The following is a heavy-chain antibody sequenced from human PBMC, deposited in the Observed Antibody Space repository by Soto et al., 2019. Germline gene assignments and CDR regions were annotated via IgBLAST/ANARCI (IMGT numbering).Heavy chain of an antibody. Sequence: QVQLQESGPGLAKPSETLSLTCSISGGSISDYQWNWIRQPPGKGLEWIGYIYYSWRTNYNPSLKSRLTISLDTSTRQFSLRLRSVTAADTAVYYCARMRGLGEISPYLDYWGQGALVTVSS. CDR1: GGSISDYQ. D-gene: IGHD3-16*01. V-gene: IGHV4-59*01. CDR2: IYYSWRT. CDR3: ARMRGLGEISPYLDY. J-gene: IGHJ4*02.